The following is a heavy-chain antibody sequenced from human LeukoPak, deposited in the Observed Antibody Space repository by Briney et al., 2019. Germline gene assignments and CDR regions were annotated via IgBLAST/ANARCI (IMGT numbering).Heavy chain of an antibody. CDR2: ISWNSGSI. J-gene: IGHJ4*02. CDR1: GFTFDDYA. D-gene: IGHD2-21*01. Sequence: GGSLRLSCAASGFTFDDYAMHWVRQAPGKGLEWVSGISWNSGSIGYADSVKGRFTISRDNAKNSLYLQMNSLRAEDMALYYCEMMGEAGGYWGQGTLVTVS. CDR3: EMMGEAGGY. V-gene: IGHV3-9*03.